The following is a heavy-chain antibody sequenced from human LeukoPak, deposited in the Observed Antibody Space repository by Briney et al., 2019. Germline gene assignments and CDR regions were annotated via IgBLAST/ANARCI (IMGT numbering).Heavy chain of an antibody. CDR1: GFTFSSYA. V-gene: IGHV3-23*01. CDR2: ISGSGGST. D-gene: IGHD2-15*01. J-gene: IGHJ6*02. CDR3: AAHECSGGSCPGMDV. Sequence: GGSLRLSCAASGFTFSSYAMSWVRQAPGKGLEWVSAISGSGGSTYYADSVKGRFTISRDNSKHTLYLQMNSLRAEDTAVYYCAAHECSGGSCPGMDVWGQGTAVTVSS.